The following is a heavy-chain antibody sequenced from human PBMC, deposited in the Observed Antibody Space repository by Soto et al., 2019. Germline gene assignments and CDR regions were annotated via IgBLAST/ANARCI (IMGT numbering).Heavy chain of an antibody. D-gene: IGHD3-9*01. V-gene: IGHV1-69*04. CDR1: GGTFSSYT. CDR2: IIPILGIA. J-gene: IGHJ3*02. CDR3: ARESPSLLRYFDWLSEAHDAFDI. Sequence: ASVKVSCKASGGTFSSYTISWVRQAPGQGLEWIGRIIPILGIANYAQKIQGRVTITADKSTSTAYMELSSLRSEDTAVYYCARESPSLLRYFDWLSEAHDAFDIWGQGTMVTVS.